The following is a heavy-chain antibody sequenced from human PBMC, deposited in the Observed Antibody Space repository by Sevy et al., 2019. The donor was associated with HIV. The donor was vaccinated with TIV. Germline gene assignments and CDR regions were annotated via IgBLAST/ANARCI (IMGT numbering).Heavy chain of an antibody. CDR2: INTNNGNA. CDR3: AKDRGYCSGGSCYIQV. CDR1: GYPFTSFG. Sequence: ASVKLSCKGSGYPFTSFGISWVRQAPGQGLEWMGWINTNNGNANYAQKYQGRVTMTRDTSTSTAYMELRSLRSDDTAVYYCAKDRGYCSGGSCYIQVWGQGTLVTVSS. J-gene: IGHJ1*01. V-gene: IGHV1-18*01. D-gene: IGHD2-15*01.